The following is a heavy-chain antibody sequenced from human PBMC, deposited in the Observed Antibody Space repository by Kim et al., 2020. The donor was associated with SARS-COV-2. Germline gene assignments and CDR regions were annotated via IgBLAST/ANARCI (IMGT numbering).Heavy chain of an antibody. D-gene: IGHD3-9*01. Sequence: GGSLRLSCAASGFTVSSNYMSWVRQAPGKGLEWVSVIYSGGSTYYADSVKGRFTISRDNSKNTLYLQMNSLRAEDTAVYYCARDRRYYDILTGHYSGMDVWGQGTTVTVSS. J-gene: IGHJ6*02. CDR2: IYSGGST. CDR1: GFTVSSNY. V-gene: IGHV3-53*01. CDR3: ARDRRYYDILTGHYSGMDV.